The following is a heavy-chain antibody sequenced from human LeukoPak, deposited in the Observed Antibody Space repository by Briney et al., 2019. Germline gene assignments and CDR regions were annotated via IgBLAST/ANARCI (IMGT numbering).Heavy chain of an antibody. Sequence: PGGSLRLSCAASGFTFSSYGMHWVRQAPGKGLEWVAVIWYDGSNKYYADSVKGRFTISRDNSKNTLYLQMNSLRAEDTAVYYCAGAYCGGDCYSWAFDIWGQGTMVTVSS. CDR1: GFTFSSYG. V-gene: IGHV3-33*08. CDR3: AGAYCGGDCYSWAFDI. J-gene: IGHJ3*02. D-gene: IGHD2-21*01. CDR2: IWYDGSNK.